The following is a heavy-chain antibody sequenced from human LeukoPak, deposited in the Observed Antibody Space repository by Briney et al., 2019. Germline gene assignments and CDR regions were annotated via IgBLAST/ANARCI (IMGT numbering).Heavy chain of an antibody. D-gene: IGHD4-23*01. J-gene: IGHJ2*01. Sequence: GGSLRLSCAASGFTFSNYWMSWVRQAPGKGLEWVAVISYDETNKYYEDSVKGRFTISRDSSKNTLYLQMSSLRDEDTAVYYCAKNNDYGGSYWYFDLWGRGTLVTVSS. V-gene: IGHV3-30*18. CDR1: GFTFSNYW. CDR3: AKNNDYGGSYWYFDL. CDR2: ISYDETNK.